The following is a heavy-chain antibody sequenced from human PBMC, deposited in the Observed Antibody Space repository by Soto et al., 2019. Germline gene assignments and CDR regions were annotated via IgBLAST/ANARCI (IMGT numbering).Heavy chain of an antibody. J-gene: IGHJ4*02. V-gene: IGHV1-18*01. D-gene: IGHD3-16*01. CDR1: GYTFTNFG. Sequence: QVQLVQSGTEVKKPGASVKVSCKASGYTFTNFGISWVRQAPGQGLEWMGWISAYNGNTNYAQKFQGRVTMTTDTSKRTAYLELRSLRSDDTDVYYCARRGTPIDYWGQGTLVTVSS. CDR3: ARRGTPIDY. CDR2: ISAYNGNT.